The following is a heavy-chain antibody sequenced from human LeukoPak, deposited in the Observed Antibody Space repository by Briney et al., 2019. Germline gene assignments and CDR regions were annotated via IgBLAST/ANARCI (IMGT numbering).Heavy chain of an antibody. D-gene: IGHD3-16*01. CDR3: AREHSWGDFDY. J-gene: IGHJ4*02. CDR1: GVTFSSYW. CDR2: IKQDGSEK. V-gene: IGHV3-7*01. Sequence: PGGSLRLSCAASGVTFSSYWMSWVRQAPGKGLEWVANIKQDGSEKYYVDSVKGRFTISRDNAKNSLYLQMNSLRAEDTAVYYCAREHSWGDFDYWGQGTLVTVSS.